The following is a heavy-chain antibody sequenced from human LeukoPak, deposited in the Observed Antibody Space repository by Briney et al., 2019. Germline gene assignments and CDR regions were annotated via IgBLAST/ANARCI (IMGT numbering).Heavy chain of an antibody. CDR3: ARDLGYSSGWHLGD. Sequence: PGGSLRLSCAASGFTFSSYAMSWVRQAPGKGLEWVAVISYDGSNKYYADSVKGRFTISRDNSKNTLYLQMNSLRAEDTAVYYCARDLGYSSGWHLGDWGQGTLVTVSS. D-gene: IGHD6-19*01. CDR2: ISYDGSNK. CDR1: GFTFSSYA. V-gene: IGHV3-30-3*01. J-gene: IGHJ4*02.